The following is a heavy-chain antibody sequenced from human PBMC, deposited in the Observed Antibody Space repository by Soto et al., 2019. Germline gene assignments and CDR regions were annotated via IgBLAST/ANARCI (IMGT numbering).Heavy chain of an antibody. CDR1: GFIFSTYA. V-gene: IGHV3-23*01. J-gene: IGHJ3*02. Sequence: LRLSCAASGFIFSTYAMNWVRQAPVKGLEWVSAISSSGDSAYYAESVRGRFTISRDNSINTLYLQMRSLRPEDTAVYYCAHPRGYGVFDAVDIWGQGTMVTVSS. CDR2: ISSSGDSA. CDR3: AHPRGYGVFDAVDI. D-gene: IGHD4-17*01.